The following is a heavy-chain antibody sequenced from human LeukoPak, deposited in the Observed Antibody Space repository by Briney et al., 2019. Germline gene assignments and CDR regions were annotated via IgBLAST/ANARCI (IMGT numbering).Heavy chain of an antibody. CDR2: ISGRGDRT. D-gene: IGHD6-6*01. J-gene: IGHJ4*02. CDR3: AKEQSSSGFFDY. CDR1: GFTFSSYA. V-gene: IGHV3-23*01. Sequence: GGSLRLSCAVSGFTFSSYAMSWVRQAPGKGLEWVSAISGRGDRTYYADSVKGRFTISRDNSKNTLYLQMNSLRAEDTAVYYCAKEQSSSGFFDYWGQGTLVTVSS.